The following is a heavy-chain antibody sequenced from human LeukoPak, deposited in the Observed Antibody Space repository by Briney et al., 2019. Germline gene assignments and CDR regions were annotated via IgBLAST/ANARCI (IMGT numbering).Heavy chain of an antibody. Sequence: SETLSLTCTVSGASISSNSYYWGWIRQPPGKGLECIGTIYYSGSTYYNPSLKSRVTISVDTSKNQFSLKLSSVTAADTAVYYCARDRPYGYGYNWFDPWGQGTLVTVSS. CDR3: ARDRPYGYGYNWFDP. D-gene: IGHD5-18*01. CDR2: IYYSGST. J-gene: IGHJ5*02. CDR1: GASISSNSYY. V-gene: IGHV4-39*07.